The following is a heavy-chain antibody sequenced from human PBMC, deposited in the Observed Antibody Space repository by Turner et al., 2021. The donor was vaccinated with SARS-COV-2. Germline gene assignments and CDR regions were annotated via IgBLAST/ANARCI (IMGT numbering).Heavy chain of an antibody. CDR2: IYYSGST. CDR3: ARHMDTAMHHYGIDV. D-gene: IGHD5-18*01. Sequence: QLQLQESGPGLVTPTESLSCTFTGSAVSISSSTYYWGWIRQPPGKGLEWIGNIYYSGSTYYNPSLKSRVTISVDTSKNQFSLKLSSVTAADTAVYYCARHMDTAMHHYGIDVWGQGTMVTVSS. CDR1: AVSISSSTYY. V-gene: IGHV4-39*01. J-gene: IGHJ6*02.